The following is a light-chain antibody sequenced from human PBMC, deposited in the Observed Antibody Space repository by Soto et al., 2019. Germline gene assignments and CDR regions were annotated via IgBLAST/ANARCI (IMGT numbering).Light chain of an antibody. CDR3: QQYNKWPYT. CDR2: GAS. J-gene: IGKJ2*01. CDR1: QSVSNN. Sequence: EILMTQSPATLSVSPGDRATLSCRASQSVSNNLAWYQQKPGQAPRLLIYGASARATGVPARFSGSGSGTDFTLTVSSLQSEDFAVYYCQQYNKWPYTFGQGTKVDIK. V-gene: IGKV3-15*01.